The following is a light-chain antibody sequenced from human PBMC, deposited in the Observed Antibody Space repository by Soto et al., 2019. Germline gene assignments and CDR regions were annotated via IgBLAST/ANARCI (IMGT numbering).Light chain of an antibody. V-gene: IGLV1-44*01. CDR1: SSNIGSNT. J-gene: IGLJ1*01. Sequence: QSVLTQPPSASGTPGQRVTISCSGSSSNIGSNTVNWYQQLPGTAPNLLIFTNNQRPSGVPDRFSGSKSGTSASLAISGLQSEHEADYYCAAWDDSLNGRVFGTGTKVTVL. CDR3: AAWDDSLNGRV. CDR2: TNN.